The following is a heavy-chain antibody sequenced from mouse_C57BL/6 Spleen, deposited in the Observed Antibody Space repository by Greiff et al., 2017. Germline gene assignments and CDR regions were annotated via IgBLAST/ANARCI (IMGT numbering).Heavy chain of an antibody. CDR2: IYPRSGNT. Sequence: QVQLQQSGAELARPGASVKLSCKASGYTFTSYGISWVKQRTGQGLEWIGEIYPRSGNTYYNEKFKGKATLTADKSSSTAYMELRSLTSEDSAVYYCAGAYDYDDYAMDYWGQGTSVTVSS. CDR1: GYTFTSYG. V-gene: IGHV1-81*01. J-gene: IGHJ4*01. CDR3: AGAYDYDDYAMDY. D-gene: IGHD2-4*01.